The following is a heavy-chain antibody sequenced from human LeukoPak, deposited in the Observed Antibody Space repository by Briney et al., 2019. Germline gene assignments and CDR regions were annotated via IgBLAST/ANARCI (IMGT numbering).Heavy chain of an antibody. CDR3: ARIRGFGADYYYYYMDV. Sequence: PSETLSLTCAVYGGSFSGYYWSWIRQPPGKGLEWIGEINHSGSTNYNPSLKSRVTISVDKSKNQFSLRLSSVTAADTAAYYCARIRGFGADYYYYYMDVWGKGTTVTVSS. CDR1: GGSFSGYY. V-gene: IGHV4-34*01. J-gene: IGHJ6*03. D-gene: IGHD3-10*01. CDR2: INHSGST.